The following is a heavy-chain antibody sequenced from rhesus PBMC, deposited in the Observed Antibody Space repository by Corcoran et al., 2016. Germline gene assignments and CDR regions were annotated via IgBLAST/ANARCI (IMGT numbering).Heavy chain of an antibody. D-gene: IGHD3-16*01. CDR3: ARRGSYSGIDD. Sequence: QVQLQESGPGLVKPSETLSLTCAVSGYSISSGYNWGWIRQPPGKGMEYIGYISGSSGSTYYNPSLTSRVAISKDTSKTQFSLKLSSVTAAVTAVYYCARRGSYSGIDDWGQGVLVTVSS. J-gene: IGHJ4*01. V-gene: IGHV4-99*01. CDR1: GYSISSGYN. CDR2: ISGSSGST.